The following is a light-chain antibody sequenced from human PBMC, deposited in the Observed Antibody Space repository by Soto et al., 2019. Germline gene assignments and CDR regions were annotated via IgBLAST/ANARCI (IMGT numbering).Light chain of an antibody. V-gene: IGKV3-20*01. CDR2: GTS. Sequence: ENVLTQSPGTLSLSPGERATLSCRASQSVSSRDLAWYQQKPGLAPRLLIYGTSTRATGIPDRFRGSGSGTDFTLTISRLEPEDFAVYYCQQYGSSPLYTFGQGTRLEI. CDR3: QQYGSSPLYT. CDR1: QSVSSRD. J-gene: IGKJ2*01.